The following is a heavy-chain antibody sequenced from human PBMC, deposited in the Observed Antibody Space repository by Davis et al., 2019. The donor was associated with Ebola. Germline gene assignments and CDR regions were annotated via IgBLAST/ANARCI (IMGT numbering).Heavy chain of an antibody. CDR2: INHSGST. CDR1: GGSFSGYY. CDR3: ARGRGCSGGSCYYYYGMDV. Sequence: MPSETLSLTCAVYGGSFSGYYWSWIRQPPGKGLEWIGEINHSGSTNYNPSLKSRVTISVDKSKNQFSLKLSSVTAADTAVYYCARGRGCSGGSCYYYYGMDVWGQGTTVTVSS. J-gene: IGHJ6*02. D-gene: IGHD2-15*01. V-gene: IGHV4-34*01.